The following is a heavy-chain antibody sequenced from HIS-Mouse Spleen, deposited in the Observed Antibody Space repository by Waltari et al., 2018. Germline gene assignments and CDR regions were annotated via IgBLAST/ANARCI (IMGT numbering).Heavy chain of an antibody. CDR1: GGSILTSSYY. D-gene: IGHD6-13*01. Sequence: QLQLQESGPGLVKPSETLSLTCTVSGGSILTSSYYWCCIRQPPGKGLEWIGSIYYSGSTYYNPSLKSRVTISVDTSKNQFSLKLSSVTAADTAVYYCAREIPYSSSWYDWYFDLWGRGTLVTVSS. V-gene: IGHV4-39*07. J-gene: IGHJ2*01. CDR2: IYYSGST. CDR3: AREIPYSSSWYDWYFDL.